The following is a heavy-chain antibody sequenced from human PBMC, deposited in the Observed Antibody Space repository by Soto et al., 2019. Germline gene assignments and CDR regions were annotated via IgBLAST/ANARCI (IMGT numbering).Heavy chain of an antibody. CDR2: IYPGDSDT. CDR1: GYRFTNYW. J-gene: IGHJ4*02. D-gene: IGHD2-21*02. Sequence: GESLKISCKGSGYRFTNYWIGWVRHMPGKGLEWMGIIYPGDSDTRYNPSFQGQVTISADKSIRTAYLQLSSLKASDTAIYYSGSTYYNPSLKSRVTISVDTSKNQFSLKLSSVTAADTAVYYCARSTYYYDSSGYYRGLATGAYFDYWGQGTLVTVSS. V-gene: IGHV5-51*01. CDR3: GSTYYNPSLKSRVTISVDTSKNQFSLKLSSVTAADTAVYYCARSTYYYDSSGYYRGLATGAYFDY.